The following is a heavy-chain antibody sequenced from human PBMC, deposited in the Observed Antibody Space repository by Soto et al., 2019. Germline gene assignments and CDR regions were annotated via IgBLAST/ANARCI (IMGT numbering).Heavy chain of an antibody. J-gene: IGHJ4*02. CDR2: ISSNGGST. V-gene: IGHV3-64*01. D-gene: IGHD2-15*01. Sequence: EVQLVESGGGLVQPGGSLRLSCAASGFTFSSYAMHWVRQAPGKGLEYVSAISSNGGSTYYANSVKGRFTISRDNSKNTLYLQMGSLRAEDMAVYYCARQGSGSYYFDCWGQGTLVTVSS. CDR1: GFTFSSYA. CDR3: ARQGSGSYYFDC.